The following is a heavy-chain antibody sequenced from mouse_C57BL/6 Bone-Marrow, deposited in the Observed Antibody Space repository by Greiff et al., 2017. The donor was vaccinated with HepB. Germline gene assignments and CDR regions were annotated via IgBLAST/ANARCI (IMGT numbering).Heavy chain of an antibody. V-gene: IGHV3-6*01. Sequence: EVKLQESGPGLVKPSQSLSLTCSVTGYSITSGYYWNWIRQFPGNKLEWMGYISYDGSNNYNPSLKNRISITRDTSKNQFFLKLNSVTTEDTATYYCARDQGGSRSWFAYWGQGTLVTVSA. J-gene: IGHJ3*01. D-gene: IGHD1-1*01. CDR1: GYSITSGYY. CDR2: ISYDGSN. CDR3: ARDQGGSRSWFAY.